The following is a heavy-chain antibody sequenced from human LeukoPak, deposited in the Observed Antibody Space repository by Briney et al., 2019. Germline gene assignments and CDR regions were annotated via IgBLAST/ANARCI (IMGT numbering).Heavy chain of an antibody. CDR2: IIPIFGTA. Sequence: SVKVSCKASGGTFSSYAISWVRQAPGQGLEWMGGIIPIFGTANYAQKFQGRVTITTDESTSTAYMELSSLRSEDTAVYYCARDLGNWNFFDYWGQGTLVTVSS. D-gene: IGHD1-1*01. CDR1: GGTFSSYA. J-gene: IGHJ4*02. CDR3: ARDLGNWNFFDY. V-gene: IGHV1-69*05.